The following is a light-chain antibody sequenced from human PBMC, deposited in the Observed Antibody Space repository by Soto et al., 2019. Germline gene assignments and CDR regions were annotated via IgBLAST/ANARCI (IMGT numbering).Light chain of an antibody. Sequence: EIVLTQSPGTLSLSPGERATLSCRASQSVSSSYLAWYQQRPGQAPRLLIYGASSRATGIPDRFSGSGSGTDFTLTISRLEPEDFAVYYCQQYGSSTGTFGQGTMVDIK. V-gene: IGKV3-20*01. CDR3: QQYGSSTGT. CDR1: QSVSSSY. CDR2: GAS. J-gene: IGKJ1*01.